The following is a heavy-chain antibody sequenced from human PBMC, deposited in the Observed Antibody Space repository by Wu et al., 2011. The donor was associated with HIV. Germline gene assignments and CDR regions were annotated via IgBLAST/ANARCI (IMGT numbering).Heavy chain of an antibody. CDR2: MNPNSGNT. Sequence: QVQLVQSGAEVKKPGSSVKVSCKASGGTFSSYAINWVRQATGQGLEWMGWMNPNSGNTGYAHKFKGRVTITRDISISTAYMELSSLRSEDTAVYYCAMGPQPTSSWYLNAFDYWGQGTLVTVSS. CDR3: AMGPQPTSSWYLNAFDY. CDR1: GGTFSSYA. V-gene: IGHV1-8*03. D-gene: IGHD6-13*01. J-gene: IGHJ4*02.